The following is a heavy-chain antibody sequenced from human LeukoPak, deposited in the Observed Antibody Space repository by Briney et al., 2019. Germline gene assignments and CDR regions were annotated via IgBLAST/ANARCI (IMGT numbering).Heavy chain of an antibody. J-gene: IGHJ6*02. CDR3: ARDLWFGELSYGMDV. CDR2: ISYDGSNK. CDR1: GFTFSSYG. Sequence: AGGSLRLSCAASGFTFSSYGMHWVRQAPGKGLEWVAVISYDGSNKYYADSVKGRFTISRDNSKNTLYLQMNSLRAEDTAVYYCARDLWFGELSYGMDVWGQGTTVTVSS. D-gene: IGHD3-10*01. V-gene: IGHV3-30*03.